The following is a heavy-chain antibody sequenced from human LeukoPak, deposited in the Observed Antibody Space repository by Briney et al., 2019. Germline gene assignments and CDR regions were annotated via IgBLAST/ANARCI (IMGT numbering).Heavy chain of an antibody. CDR1: GGSFSGYY. CDR2: IYYSGST. Sequence: SETLSLTCAVYGGSFSGYYWSCIRQPPGKGLEWIGYIYYSGSTNYNPSLKSRVTISVDTSKNQFSLKLSSVTAADTAVYYCARGRGSYYGYYYYGMDVWGQGTTVTVSS. D-gene: IGHD1-26*01. CDR3: ARGRGSYYGYYYYGMDV. V-gene: IGHV4-59*01. J-gene: IGHJ6*02.